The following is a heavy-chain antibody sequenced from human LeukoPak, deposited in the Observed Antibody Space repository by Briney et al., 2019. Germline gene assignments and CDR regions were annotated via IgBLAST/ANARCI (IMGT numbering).Heavy chain of an antibody. Sequence: SETLSLTCAVSGGSISSGGYSWSWIRQHPGKGLEWIGYIYYSGSTYYNPSLKSRVTISVDTSKNQFSLKLSSVTAADTAVYYCARGEGYDILTDYWGQGTLVTVSS. CDR1: GGSISSGGYS. J-gene: IGHJ4*02. CDR2: IYYSGST. CDR3: ARGEGYDILTDY. V-gene: IGHV4-30-4*08. D-gene: IGHD3-9*01.